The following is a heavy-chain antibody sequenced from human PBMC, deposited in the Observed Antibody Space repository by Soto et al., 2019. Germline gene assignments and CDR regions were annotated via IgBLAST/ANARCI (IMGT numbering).Heavy chain of an antibody. CDR1: GGSVSSGSYY. Sequence: QVQLQESGPGLVKPSETLSLTCTVSGGSVSSGSYYWSWIRQPPGKGLQWIGYIYSSGTTNYNPSLKSRVTISVDTSKNQFSLKLNSVTAADTAVYFCAREIEMAVQFDSWGQGTLVTVSS. J-gene: IGHJ4*02. V-gene: IGHV4-61*01. CDR3: AREIEMAVQFDS. D-gene: IGHD6-19*01. CDR2: IYSSGTT.